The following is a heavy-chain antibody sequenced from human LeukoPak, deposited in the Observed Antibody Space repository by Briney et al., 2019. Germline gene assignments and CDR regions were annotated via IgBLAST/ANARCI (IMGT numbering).Heavy chain of an antibody. Sequence: EASVKVSCKASGGTFSSYAISWVRQAPGRGLEWMGGIIPIFGTANYAQKFQGRVTITADESTSTAYMELSSLRSEDTAVYYCARARDDYVWGSPFDYWGQGTLVTVSS. CDR2: IIPIFGTA. D-gene: IGHD3-16*01. V-gene: IGHV1-69*13. CDR3: ARARDDYVWGSPFDY. CDR1: GGTFSSYA. J-gene: IGHJ4*02.